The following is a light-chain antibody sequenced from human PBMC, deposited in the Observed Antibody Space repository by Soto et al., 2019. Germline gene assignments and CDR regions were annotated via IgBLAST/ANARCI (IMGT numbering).Light chain of an antibody. CDR1: QRASSF. CDR2: DAS. CDR3: QQRSNWPPIT. Sequence: EIVLTQSPATQSLSPGETATLSCTGRQRASSFLAWYQQKPGQAPXLLIYDASNRATGIPARFSGSGAGTDFTLTISSLEPEDFAVYYGQQRSNWPPITFGKGTRLEIK. J-gene: IGKJ5*01. V-gene: IGKV3-11*01.